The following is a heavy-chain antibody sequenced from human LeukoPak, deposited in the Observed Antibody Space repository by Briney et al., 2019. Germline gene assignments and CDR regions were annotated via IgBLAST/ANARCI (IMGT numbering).Heavy chain of an antibody. CDR1: VGSIINSDYY. V-gene: IGHV4-39*07. CDR3: ASLRSGIYPVFGY. CDR2: VEHSGIT. Sequence: SETLSLTCTVSVGSIINSDYYWAWLRQPPGRGLEWIASVEHSGITHYNPSVESRLTISVDPSKNQFSLKMTSVTAADTATYYCASLRSGIYPVFGYWGLGTLLTVSS. J-gene: IGHJ4*02. D-gene: IGHD1-14*01.